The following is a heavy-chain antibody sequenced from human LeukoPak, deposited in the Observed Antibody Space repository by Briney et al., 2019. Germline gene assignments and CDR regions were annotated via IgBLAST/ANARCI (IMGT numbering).Heavy chain of an antibody. J-gene: IGHJ4*02. V-gene: IGHV3-30*02. Sequence: PGGSLRLSCAASGFTFSSYGMHWVRQAPGKGLEWVAFIRYDGSNKYYADSVKGRFTISRDNSKNTLYLQMNSLRAEDTAVYYCAKAHYVFWSGYLFDYWGQGTLVTVSS. CDR3: AKAHYVFWSGYLFDY. D-gene: IGHD3-3*01. CDR2: IRYDGSNK. CDR1: GFTFSSYG.